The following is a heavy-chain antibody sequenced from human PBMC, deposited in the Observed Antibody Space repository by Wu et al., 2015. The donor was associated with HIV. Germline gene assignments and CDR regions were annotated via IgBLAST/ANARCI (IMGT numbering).Heavy chain of an antibody. D-gene: IGHD2-2*01. Sequence: QVQLVQSGAEVKKPGASVRISCKASGYAFIRYGISWVRQAPGQGLEWLGWISACNDNKRFAQKFQGRVTLTTDTSTSTGYMELRSLRSDDTAVYYCARVGCSPTSCWYYFDYWGQGTLVAVSS. CDR2: ISACNDNK. V-gene: IGHV1-18*04. J-gene: IGHJ4*02. CDR1: GYAFIRYG. CDR3: ARVGCSPTSCWYYFDY.